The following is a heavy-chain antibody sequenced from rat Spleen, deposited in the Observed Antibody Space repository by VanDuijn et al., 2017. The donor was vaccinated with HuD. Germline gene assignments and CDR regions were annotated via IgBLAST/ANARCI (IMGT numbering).Heavy chain of an antibody. CDR3: ASHRHYSVYVMDA. CDR2: IIYDGSRT. V-gene: IGHV5S10*01. CDR1: GFTFSDYN. D-gene: IGHD1-1*01. Sequence: EVQLVESGGALVQPGRSLKLSCAASGFTFSDYNMAWVRQAPKKGLEWVATIIYDGSRTYYRDSVEGRFTISRDNAKNTLYLQMDSLRSDDTATYHCASHRHYSVYVMDAWGQGASVTVSS. J-gene: IGHJ4*01.